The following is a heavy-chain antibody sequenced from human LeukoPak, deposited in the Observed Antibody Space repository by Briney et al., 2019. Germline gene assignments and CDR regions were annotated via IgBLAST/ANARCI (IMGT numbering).Heavy chain of an antibody. CDR2: ISAYNGNT. J-gene: IGHJ6*02. CDR3: ARGVVVPAAHYYYYGMDV. CDR1: GYTFTSYG. V-gene: IGHV1-18*01. D-gene: IGHD2-2*01. Sequence: ASVKVSCKASGYTFTSYGISWVRQAPGQGLEWMGWISAYNGNTNYAQKLQGRVTMTTDTSTSTAYMELRSLRSDDTAVYYCARGVVVPAAHYYYYGMDVWGQGTTVTVSS.